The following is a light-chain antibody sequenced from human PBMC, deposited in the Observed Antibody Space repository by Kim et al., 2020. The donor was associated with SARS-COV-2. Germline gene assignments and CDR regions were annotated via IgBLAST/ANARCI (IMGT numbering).Light chain of an antibody. CDR3: SSYTTSSTLV. CDR2: DVT. J-gene: IGLJ1*01. Sequence: QSALTQPASVSGSPGQSITISCTGTTNDVGHYKYVSWYQQRPGKAPKLIICDVTSRSSGVSNRFSGSKSANTASLTISGLQAEDEAEYYCSSYTTSSTLVFGTGTKVTVL. V-gene: IGLV2-14*03. CDR1: TNDVGHYKY.